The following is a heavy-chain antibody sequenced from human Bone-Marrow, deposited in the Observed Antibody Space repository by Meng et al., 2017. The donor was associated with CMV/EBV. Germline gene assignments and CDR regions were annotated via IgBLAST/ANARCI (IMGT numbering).Heavy chain of an antibody. CDR2: INSDGSST. J-gene: IGHJ4*02. D-gene: IGHD5-12*01. V-gene: IGHV3-74*01. CDR3: AREPLDATSVDY. Sequence: GESLKISCAASGFTFSSYWMHWVRQAPGKGLVWVSRINSDGSSTSYADSVKGRFTISRDNAKNTLYLRMNSLRAEDTAVYYCAREPLDATSVDYWGQGTLVTVSS. CDR1: GFTFSSYW.